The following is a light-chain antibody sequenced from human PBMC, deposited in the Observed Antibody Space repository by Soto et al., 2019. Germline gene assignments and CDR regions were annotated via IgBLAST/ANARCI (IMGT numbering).Light chain of an antibody. J-gene: IGKJ4*01. Sequence: EIVMTQSPATLSVSPGERATLSCRASQSVSSNLAWYQQKPGQAPRLLIYGASTRATGIPARFSGSGSGPEFTLTISSLPSDEFAVYYCQQYNNWPALTFGGGTKVEIK. V-gene: IGKV3-15*01. CDR2: GAS. CDR3: QQYNNWPALT. CDR1: QSVSSN.